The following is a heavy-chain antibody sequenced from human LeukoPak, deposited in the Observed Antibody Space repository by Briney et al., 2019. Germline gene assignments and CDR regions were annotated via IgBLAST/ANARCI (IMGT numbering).Heavy chain of an antibody. CDR3: ARVPAIVVVTANPLDY. CDR2: ISYDGSNK. V-gene: IGHV3-30*03. D-gene: IGHD2-21*02. CDR1: GFTFSSYS. Sequence: GGSLRLSCAASGFTFSSYSMNWVRQAPGKGLEWVAVISYDGSNKYYADSVKGRFTISRDNSKNTLYLQMNSLRAEDTAVYYCARVPAIVVVTANPLDYWGQGTLVTVSS. J-gene: IGHJ4*02.